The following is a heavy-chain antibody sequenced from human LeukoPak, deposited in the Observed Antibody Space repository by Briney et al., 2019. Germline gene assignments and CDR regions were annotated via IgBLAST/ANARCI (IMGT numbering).Heavy chain of an antibody. V-gene: IGHV7-4-1*02. D-gene: IGHD6-19*01. CDR1: GYTFTSYA. CDR2: INTNTGDP. CDR3: ARPAVAGQGDFDY. J-gene: IGHJ4*02. Sequence: ASVKVSCKASGYTFTSYAINWVRQAPGQGLEWMGWINTNTGDPTYAQGFTGRLVLSLDTSVSTAYLQISSLRAEDTAVYYCARPAVAGQGDFDYWGQGTLVTVSS.